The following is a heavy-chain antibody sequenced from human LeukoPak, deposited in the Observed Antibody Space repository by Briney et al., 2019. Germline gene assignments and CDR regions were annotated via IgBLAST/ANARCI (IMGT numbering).Heavy chain of an antibody. CDR2: MNPNSGNT. Sequence: ASVKVSCKASGYTFTSYDINWVRQATGQGLEWMGWMNPNSGNTGYAQKFQGRVTMTRNTSISTAYMELSSLRSEDTAVYYCARGLEYYYDSSGFSDIWGQGTMVIVSS. J-gene: IGHJ3*02. CDR1: GYTFTSYD. D-gene: IGHD3-22*01. CDR3: ARGLEYYYDSSGFSDI. V-gene: IGHV1-8*01.